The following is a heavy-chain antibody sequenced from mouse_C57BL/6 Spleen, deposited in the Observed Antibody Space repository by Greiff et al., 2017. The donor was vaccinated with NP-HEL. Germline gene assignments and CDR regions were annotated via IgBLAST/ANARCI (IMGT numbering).Heavy chain of an antibody. J-gene: IGHJ4*01. Sequence: EVHLVESGGGLVQPGGSMKLSCVASGFTFSNYWMNWVRQSPEKGLEWVAQIRLKSDNYATHYAESVKGRFTISRDDSKSSVYLQMNNLRAEDTGIYYCTAGTYYYAMDYWGQGTSVTVSS. D-gene: IGHD3-3*01. CDR2: IRLKSDNYAT. CDR1: GFTFSNYW. CDR3: TAGTYYYAMDY. V-gene: IGHV6-3*01.